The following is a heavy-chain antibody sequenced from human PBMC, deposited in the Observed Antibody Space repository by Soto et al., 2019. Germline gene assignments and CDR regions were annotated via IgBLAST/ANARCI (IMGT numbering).Heavy chain of an antibody. D-gene: IGHD1-1*01. J-gene: IGHJ6*02. Sequence: SETLSLTCAVYGGSFSGYYWSWIRQPPGKGLEWIGEINHSGSTNYNPSLKSRVTISVDTSKNQFSLKLSSVTAADTAVYYCARAFSTGTGYYYYGMDVWGQGTTVTVSS. CDR1: GGSFSGYY. CDR3: ARAFSTGTGYYYYGMDV. CDR2: INHSGST. V-gene: IGHV4-34*01.